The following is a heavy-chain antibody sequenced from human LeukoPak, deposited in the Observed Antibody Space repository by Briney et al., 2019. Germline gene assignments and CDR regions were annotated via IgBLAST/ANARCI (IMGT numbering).Heavy chain of an antibody. Sequence: ASVKVSCKASGGTFSSYAISWVRQAPGQGLEWMGWINPNSGGTNYAQKFQGRVTMTRDTSISTAYMELSRLRSDDTAVYYCARVRYYDSSGYYSWFDPWGQGTLVTVSS. D-gene: IGHD3-22*01. CDR3: ARVRYYDSSGYYSWFDP. J-gene: IGHJ5*02. CDR2: INPNSGGT. CDR1: GGTFSSYA. V-gene: IGHV1-2*02.